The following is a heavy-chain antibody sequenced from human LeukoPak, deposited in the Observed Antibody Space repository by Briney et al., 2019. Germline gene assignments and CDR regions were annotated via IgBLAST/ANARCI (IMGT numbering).Heavy chain of an antibody. CDR2: IYTSGST. V-gene: IGHV4-59*10. J-gene: IGHJ4*02. CDR3: ARVGPFWSGYYLTDY. Sequence: PSETLSLTCAVYGGSFSGYYWSWIRQPAGKGLEWIGRIYTSGSTNYNPSLKSRVTMSVDTSKNQFSLKLSSVTAADTAVYYCARVGPFWSGYYLTDYWGQGTLVTVSS. D-gene: IGHD3-3*01. CDR1: GGSFSGYY.